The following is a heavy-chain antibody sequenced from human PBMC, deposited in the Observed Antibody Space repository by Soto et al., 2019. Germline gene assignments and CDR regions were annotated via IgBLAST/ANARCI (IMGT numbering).Heavy chain of an antibody. V-gene: IGHV1-69*01. D-gene: IGHD3-22*01. J-gene: IGHJ5*02. Sequence: QVQLVQSGAEVKKPGSSMKVSCKASGGTFNSYDINWVRRAPGQGLEWMGGIIPIVETPKYAQKFQGRVTIPADESTNTVYMELSSLRSEDTAMYYCARLSRPNYYDTSGFFKDNWFDPWGQGTLVTVSS. CDR1: GGTFNSYD. CDR2: IIPIVETP. CDR3: ARLSRPNYYDTSGFFKDNWFDP.